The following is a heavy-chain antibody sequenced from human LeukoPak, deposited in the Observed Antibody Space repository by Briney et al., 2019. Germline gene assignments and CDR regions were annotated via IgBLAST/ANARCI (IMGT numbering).Heavy chain of an antibody. J-gene: IGHJ4*02. CDR1: GGSISSHY. D-gene: IGHD3-22*01. CDR3: ASDRRYYDSSGYYDY. CDR2: IYYSGST. V-gene: IGHV4-59*11. Sequence: SETLSLTCTVSGGSISSHYWSWIRQPPGKGLEWIGYIYYSGSTNYNPSLKSRVTISVDTSKNQFSLKLSSVTAADTAVYYCASDRRYYDSSGYYDYWGQGTLVTVSS.